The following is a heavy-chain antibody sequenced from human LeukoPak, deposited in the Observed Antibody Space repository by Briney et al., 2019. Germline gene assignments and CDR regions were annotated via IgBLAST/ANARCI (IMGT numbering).Heavy chain of an antibody. CDR2: ISGSGGST. V-gene: IGHV3-23*01. CDR3: AKDPLWVDSDADF. D-gene: IGHD5-18*01. Sequence: TGGSLRLSCAASGFTFSTYAMSWVRQAPGKGLEWVTAISGSGGSTYYADSVKGRFTISRDNSKNTLYLQMNSLRAEDTAVYYCAKDPLWVDSDADFWGQGTLVPVSS. J-gene: IGHJ4*02. CDR1: GFTFSTYA.